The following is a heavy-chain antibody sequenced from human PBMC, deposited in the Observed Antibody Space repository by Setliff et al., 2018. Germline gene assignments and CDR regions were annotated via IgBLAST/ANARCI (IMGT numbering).Heavy chain of an antibody. V-gene: IGHV5-51*01. CDR1: GYNFANYW. J-gene: IGHJ3*02. CDR3: ARQAVAGSDAFDI. CDR2: IYPGDSDT. D-gene: IGHD6-19*01. Sequence: PGESLKISCRASGYNFANYWIGWVRQMPGKGLEWMAIIYPGDSDTRYSPSFQGQVTISADKSISTAYLQWSSLKASDTAMYYCARQAVAGSDAFDIWGQGTMVTVSS.